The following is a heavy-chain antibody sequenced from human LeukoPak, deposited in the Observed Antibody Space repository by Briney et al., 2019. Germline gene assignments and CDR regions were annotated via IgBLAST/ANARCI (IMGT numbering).Heavy chain of an antibody. CDR3: AKGGTHWPMGYYYMDV. D-gene: IGHD1-1*01. J-gene: IGHJ6*03. V-gene: IGHV3-23*01. CDR1: GFTFNSYA. Sequence: PGGSLRLSCAASGFTFNSYAMSWVRQAPGKGLEWVSPIGGSGGSTYYADSVKGRFTISRDNSKNTLYLQMNSLRAEDTAVYYCAKGGTHWPMGYYYMDVWGKGTTVTVSS. CDR2: IGGSGGST.